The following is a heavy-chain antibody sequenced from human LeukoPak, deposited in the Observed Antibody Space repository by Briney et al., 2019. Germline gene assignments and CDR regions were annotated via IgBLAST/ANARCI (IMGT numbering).Heavy chain of an antibody. V-gene: IGHV3-48*04. Sequence: GGSLRLSCAASGFTFSSYSMNWVRQAPGKGLEGVSYISSSSSTIYYADSVKGRFTISRDNAKTSLYLQMNSLRAEDTAVYYCARGIAARGGDFDYWGQGTLVTVSS. J-gene: IGHJ4*02. CDR2: ISSSSSTI. D-gene: IGHD6-6*01. CDR3: ARGIAARGGDFDY. CDR1: GFTFSSYS.